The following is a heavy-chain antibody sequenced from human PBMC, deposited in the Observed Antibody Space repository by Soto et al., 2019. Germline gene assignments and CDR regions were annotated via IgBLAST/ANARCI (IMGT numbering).Heavy chain of an antibody. J-gene: IGHJ4*02. D-gene: IGHD6-19*01. CDR3: AREAAVAGNKNFDY. Sequence: PSETLPLTCAVYGGSFRGHYWSWIRQPPGKGLEWIGEINHSGSTNYNPSLKSRVTISVDTSKNQFSLKLSSVTAADTAVYYCAREAAVAGNKNFDYWGQGTLFTVSS. CDR2: INHSGST. CDR1: GGSFRGHY. V-gene: IGHV4-34*01.